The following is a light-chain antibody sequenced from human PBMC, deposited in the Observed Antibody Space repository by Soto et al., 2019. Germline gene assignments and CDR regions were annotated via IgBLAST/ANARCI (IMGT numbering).Light chain of an antibody. V-gene: IGKV1-12*01. J-gene: IGKJ4*01. CDR2: GTS. CDR1: QGINNL. Sequence: DIQMTQFPSSVSASVGDRVTITCRASQGINNLLGWYQQKPGKAPNLLIHGTSTLQRGVPSRFSGSGSGTDFTLTISSLQPEDFVTYFCQQANSFPLTFGGGTRIEIK. CDR3: QQANSFPLT.